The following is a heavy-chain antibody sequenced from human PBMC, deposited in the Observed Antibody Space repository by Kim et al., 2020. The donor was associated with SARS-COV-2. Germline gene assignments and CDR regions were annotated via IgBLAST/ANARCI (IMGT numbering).Heavy chain of an antibody. CDR1: GYSFTSYW. Sequence: GESLKISCKGSGYSFTSYWIGWVRQMPGKGLEWMGIIYPGDSDTRYSPSFQGQVTISADKSISTAYLQWSSLKASDTAMYYCARRARRFSIVVVPAARRGGFAFDIWGQGTMVTVSS. V-gene: IGHV5-51*01. D-gene: IGHD2-2*01. CDR3: ARRARRFSIVVVPAARRGGFAFDI. J-gene: IGHJ3*02. CDR2: IYPGDSDT.